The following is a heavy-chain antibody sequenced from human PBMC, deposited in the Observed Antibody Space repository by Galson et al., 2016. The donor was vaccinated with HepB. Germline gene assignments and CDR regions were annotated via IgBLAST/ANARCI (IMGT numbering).Heavy chain of an antibody. Sequence: CAISGDSVSNNSAAWNWIRQSPSRGLEWLGRTFYRSKWYYEYGAPVKGRITINADTSKNQFSLQLNSVTPEDTASYYCARAASGRGDWFDPWGRETLVTVSS. J-gene: IGHJ5*02. V-gene: IGHV6-1*01. CDR1: GDSVSNNSAA. CDR3: ARAASGRGDWFDP. D-gene: IGHD2-15*01. CDR2: TFYRSKWYY.